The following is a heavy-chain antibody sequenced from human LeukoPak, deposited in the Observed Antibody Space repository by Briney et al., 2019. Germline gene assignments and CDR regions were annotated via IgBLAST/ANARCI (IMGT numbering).Heavy chain of an antibody. CDR1: GYIFASYW. J-gene: IGHJ4*02. CDR3: ARQKYCSGASCFVVTDPFEY. Sequence: GESLKISCKAAGYIFASYWIGWVRQMPGKGLEWMGIIYPSDSDTRYSPSFQDQVTFSVDESTNTAFLQWGSLRASDSAIYYCARQKYCSGASCFVVTDPFEYWGQGTQVIVSS. CDR2: IYPSDSDT. V-gene: IGHV5-51*01. D-gene: IGHD2-15*01.